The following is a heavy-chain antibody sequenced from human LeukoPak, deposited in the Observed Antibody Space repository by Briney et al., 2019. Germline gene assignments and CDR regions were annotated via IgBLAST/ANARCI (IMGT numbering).Heavy chain of an antibody. CDR2: MDPNSGNT. CDR1: GYTFTSYD. J-gene: IGHJ6*03. CDR3: ARTVRSSSSSWYNYYYYYMDV. Sequence: ASVKVSCKASGYTFTSYDINWVRQATGQGLEWMGWMDPNSGNTGYAQKFQGRVTMTRNTSISTAYMELSSLRSEDTAAYYCARTVRSSSSSWYNYYYYYMDVWGKGTTVTISS. D-gene: IGHD6-13*01. V-gene: IGHV1-8*01.